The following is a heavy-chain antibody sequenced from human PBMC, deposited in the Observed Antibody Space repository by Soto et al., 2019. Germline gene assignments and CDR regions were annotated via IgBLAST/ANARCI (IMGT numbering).Heavy chain of an antibody. D-gene: IGHD2-2*01. CDR3: AREPRCCSSTLCLSWFDP. CDR1: GGSISSGGYY. Sequence: QVQLQESGPGLVKPSQTLSLTCTVSGGSISSGGYYWSWIRQHPGKGLEWIGYIYYSGSTYYNPCLKSRVSIAIDTSKHQFSLRLSSVTAADTAVYYCAREPRCCSSTLCLSWFDPWGQGTLVTVSS. CDR2: IYYSGST. V-gene: IGHV4-31*03. J-gene: IGHJ5*02.